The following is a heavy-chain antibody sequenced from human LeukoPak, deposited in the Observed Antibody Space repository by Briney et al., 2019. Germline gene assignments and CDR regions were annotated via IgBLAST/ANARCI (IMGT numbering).Heavy chain of an antibody. CDR1: GFTFSSYE. CDR3: ARWGYCSGGNCYIDY. CDR2: ISSSTTYI. V-gene: IGHV3-21*01. J-gene: IGHJ4*02. Sequence: PGGSLRLSCAASGFTFSSYEMKWVRQAPGKGLEWVSSISSSTTYIYYADSVKGRFTISRDNAKNSLYLQMNSLRAEDTAVYYCARWGYCSGGNCYIDYWGQGTLVTVSS. D-gene: IGHD2-15*01.